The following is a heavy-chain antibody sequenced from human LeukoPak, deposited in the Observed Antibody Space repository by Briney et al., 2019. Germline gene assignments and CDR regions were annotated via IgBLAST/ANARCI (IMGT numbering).Heavy chain of an antibody. D-gene: IGHD2-2*01. CDR1: GYSFTSYW. Sequence: GESLKISCKGSGYSFTSYWIGWVRQMPGKGLEWMGIIYPGDSDTRYGPSFQGQVTISADKSISTAYLQWSSLKASDTAMYYCARQRQVVPAAFKDYYYYGMDVWGQGTTVTVSS. CDR3: ARQRQVVPAAFKDYYYYGMDV. CDR2: IYPGDSDT. J-gene: IGHJ6*02. V-gene: IGHV5-51*01.